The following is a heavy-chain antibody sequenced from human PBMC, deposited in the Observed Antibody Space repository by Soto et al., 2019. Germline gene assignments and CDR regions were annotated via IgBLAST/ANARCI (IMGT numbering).Heavy chain of an antibody. CDR1: GGTFSSYA. V-gene: IGHV1-69*12. J-gene: IGHJ6*02. Sequence: QVQLVQSGAEVKKPGSSVKVSCKASGGTFSSYAISWVRQAPGQGLEWMGGIIPIFGTANYAQKFQGRVPSTAGXXTXTXXMERSRLRPEDTPVYYCAWSDCSSAGCYWGDGMDVWGQGTTVTVSS. CDR3: AWSDCSSAGCYWGDGMDV. CDR2: IIPIFGTA. D-gene: IGHD2-2*01.